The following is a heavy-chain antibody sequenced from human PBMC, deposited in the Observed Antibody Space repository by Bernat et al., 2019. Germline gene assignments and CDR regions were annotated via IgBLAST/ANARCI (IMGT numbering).Heavy chain of an antibody. D-gene: IGHD4-17*01. CDR2: IYYSGST. V-gene: IGHV4-59*01. Sequence: QVQLQESGPGLVKPSETLSLTCTVSGGSISSYYWSWIRQPPGKGLEWIGYIYYSGSTNYNPSHKSRVTISVDTSKNQFSLKLSSVTAADTAVYYCASSDYGDPFGRFDPWGQGTLVTVSS. J-gene: IGHJ5*02. CDR1: GGSISSYY. CDR3: ASSDYGDPFGRFDP.